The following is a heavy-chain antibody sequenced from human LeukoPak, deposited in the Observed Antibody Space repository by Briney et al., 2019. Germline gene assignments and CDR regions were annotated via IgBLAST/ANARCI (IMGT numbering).Heavy chain of an antibody. CDR2: VYYSGST. CDR3: ARSRLGYCSSTSCYVGGWFDP. Sequence: PSETLSLTCTVSGGSISSYYWSWIRQPPGKGLEWIGYVYYSGSTNYNPSLKSRVTISVDTSKNPFSLKLSSVTAADTAVYYCARSRLGYCSSTSCYVGGWFDPWGQGTLVTVSS. J-gene: IGHJ5*02. V-gene: IGHV4-59*12. D-gene: IGHD2-2*01. CDR1: GGSISSYY.